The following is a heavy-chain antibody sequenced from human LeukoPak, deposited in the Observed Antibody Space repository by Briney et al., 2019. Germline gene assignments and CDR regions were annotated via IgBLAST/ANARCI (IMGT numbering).Heavy chain of an antibody. V-gene: IGHV3-74*01. J-gene: IGHJ6*04. CDR2: INTDASST. CDR3: ARAYYDILIGYYYYGMDV. Sequence: GPLRLSCAASGFTFSSYCMHWVRQAPGKGLVWVSRINTDASSTSYADSVKGRFTISRDTAKNTLYLQMNSLRAEDTAVYYCARAYYDILIGYYYYGMDVWGKGTTVTVSS. D-gene: IGHD3-9*01. CDR1: GFTFSSYC.